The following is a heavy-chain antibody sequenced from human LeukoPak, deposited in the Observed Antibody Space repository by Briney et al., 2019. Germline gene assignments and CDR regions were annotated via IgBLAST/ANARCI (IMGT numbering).Heavy chain of an antibody. J-gene: IGHJ4*02. D-gene: IGHD3-9*01. Sequence: GGSLRLSCAASGFTFSSYSMNWVRQAPGKGLEWVSSISSSSSNKYYADSVKGRFTISRDNAKNSLYLQMNSLRAEDTAVYYCARSDDILTGPGYWGQGTLVTVSS. CDR3: ARSDDILTGPGY. CDR2: ISSSSSNK. CDR1: GFTFSSYS. V-gene: IGHV3-21*01.